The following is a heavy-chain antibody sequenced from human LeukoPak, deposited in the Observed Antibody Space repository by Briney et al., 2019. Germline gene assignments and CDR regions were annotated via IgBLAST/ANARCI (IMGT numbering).Heavy chain of an antibody. J-gene: IGHJ4*02. CDR2: ISSNGGST. V-gene: IGHV3-64*01. CDR3: ARSGGGTLYYGSGTSLGY. Sequence: GGSLRLSCAASGFTFSNYAMHWVRQAPGKGLEYVSAISSNGGSTYYANSVKGRFTISRDNSKNTLYIQMGSLRAEDMAVYYCARSGGGTLYYGSGTSLGYWGQGTLVTVSS. CDR1: GFTFSNYA. D-gene: IGHD3-10*01.